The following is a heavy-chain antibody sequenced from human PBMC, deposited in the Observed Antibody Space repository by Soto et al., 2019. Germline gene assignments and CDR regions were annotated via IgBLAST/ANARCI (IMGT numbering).Heavy chain of an antibody. V-gene: IGHV1-18*01. CDR3: AAGTFLGPWQY. CDR1: GDTLTSYG. CDR2: VSPYSGNT. D-gene: IGHD3-10*01. J-gene: IGHJ4*02. Sequence: QLQLVQSGVEVKKPGSSLKVSCQASGDTLTSYGISWVRQAPGQGLEWMGWVSPYSGNTNYSPKVQGRVTLTTDTTTSTTYMELRSLTSDDTAVCYCAAGTFLGPWQYWGQGTLVTVSS.